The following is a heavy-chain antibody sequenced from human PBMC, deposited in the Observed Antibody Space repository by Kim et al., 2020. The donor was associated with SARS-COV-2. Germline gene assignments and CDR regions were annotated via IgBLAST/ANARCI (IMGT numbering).Heavy chain of an antibody. J-gene: IGHJ6*02. V-gene: IGHV4-59*01. D-gene: IGHD5-12*01. Sequence: PSHKSRVTISVDTSKNQFSLKLSSVTAADTAVYYCARDREMATIRGADYYGMDVWGQGTTVTVSS. CDR3: ARDREMATIRGADYYGMDV.